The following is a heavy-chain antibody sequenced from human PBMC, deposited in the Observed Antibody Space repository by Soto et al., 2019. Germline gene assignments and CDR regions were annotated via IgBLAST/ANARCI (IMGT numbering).Heavy chain of an antibody. CDR2: IYYSGST. V-gene: IGHV4-59*08. J-gene: IGHJ4*02. CDR3: ARRDKGYYFVY. CDR1: GGSISSYY. Sequence: QVQLQESGPGLVKPSETLSLTCTVSGGSISSYYWSWIRQPPGKGLEWIGYIYYSGSTNYNPSLKSLVTMSVDTSKNQFSLKLSSVTAADTAVYYCARRDKGYYFVYWGQGTLVTVSS.